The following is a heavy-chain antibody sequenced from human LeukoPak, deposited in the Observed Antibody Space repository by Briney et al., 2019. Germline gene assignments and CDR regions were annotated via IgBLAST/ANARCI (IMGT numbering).Heavy chain of an antibody. Sequence: GGSLRLSCAVSGITLSNYGMSWVRKAPGKGLEWVAGMSGSGGGTNYADSVKGRFTVSRDNSKNTLYLQMKSLRAEDTAVYFCARAKYDYGDPVGWFDPWGQGTLVTVSS. CDR3: ARAKYDYGDPVGWFDP. D-gene: IGHD4-17*01. CDR1: GITLSNYG. J-gene: IGHJ5*02. V-gene: IGHV3-23*01. CDR2: MSGSGGGT.